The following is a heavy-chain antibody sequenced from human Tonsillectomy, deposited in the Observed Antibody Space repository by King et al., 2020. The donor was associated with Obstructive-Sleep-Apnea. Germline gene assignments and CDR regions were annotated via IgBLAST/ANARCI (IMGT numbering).Heavy chain of an antibody. CDR2: IYPGDSDT. D-gene: IGHD3-3*01. V-gene: IGHV5-51*01. J-gene: IGHJ4*02. CDR3: ARLVEDGHSFGRLDY. CDR1: EYTFSKYW. Sequence: QLVQSGAEGKKPGESLKISCKGSEYTFSKYWIGWVRQVPGKGLEWMGMIYPGDSDTRNSPSFEGQVTISVDKSVRTAYLQWSSLKASDTAMYYCARLVEDGHSFGRLDYWGQGTLVIVSS.